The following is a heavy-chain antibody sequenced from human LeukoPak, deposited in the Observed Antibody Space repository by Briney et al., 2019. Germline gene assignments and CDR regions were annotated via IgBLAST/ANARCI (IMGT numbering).Heavy chain of an antibody. Sequence: GGSLRLSCAASGFTFSSYWMSWVRQAPGKGLEWVAKIKQDGSEKYYVDSVKSRFTISRDNAKNSLYLQMNSLRAEDTAVYYCARDLYDILTGYQDPTPDYWGQGTLVTVSS. CDR3: ARDLYDILTGYQDPTPDY. J-gene: IGHJ4*02. CDR2: IKQDGSEK. CDR1: GFTFSSYW. V-gene: IGHV3-7*01. D-gene: IGHD3-9*01.